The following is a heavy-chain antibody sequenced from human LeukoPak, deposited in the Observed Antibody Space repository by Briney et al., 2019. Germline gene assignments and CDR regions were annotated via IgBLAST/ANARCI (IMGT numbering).Heavy chain of an antibody. CDR2: ISWDGGST. V-gene: IGHV3-43*01. Sequence: GGSLRLSCAASGFTFDDYTMHWVRQAPGKGLEWVSLISWDGGSTYYADSVKGRFTISRDNSKNSLYLQMNSLRTEDTALYYCAKDNYYDSSGYLDYWGQGTLVTVSS. CDR1: GFTFDDYT. D-gene: IGHD3-22*01. CDR3: AKDNYYDSSGYLDY. J-gene: IGHJ4*02.